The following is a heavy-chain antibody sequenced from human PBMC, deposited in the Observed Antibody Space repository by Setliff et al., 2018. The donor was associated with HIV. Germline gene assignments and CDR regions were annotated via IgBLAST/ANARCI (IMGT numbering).Heavy chain of an antibody. CDR3: ARVRYSSGWYSHAFDI. Sequence: LSLTCTVSGGSISSYYWSWIRQPPGKGLEWIGYIYYSGSTNYNPSLKSRVTISVDTSKNQFSLKLSSVTAADTAVYYCARVRYSSGWYSHAFDIWGQGTMVTVSS. CDR1: GGSISSYY. V-gene: IGHV4-59*01. D-gene: IGHD6-19*01. J-gene: IGHJ3*02. CDR2: IYYSGST.